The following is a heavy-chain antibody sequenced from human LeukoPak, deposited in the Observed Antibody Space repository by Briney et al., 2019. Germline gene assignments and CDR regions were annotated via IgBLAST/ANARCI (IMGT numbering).Heavy chain of an antibody. CDR2: INHSGST. J-gene: IGHJ4*02. CDR3: AGRDTAMGIDY. V-gene: IGHV4-34*01. D-gene: IGHD5-18*01. CDR1: GGSFSGYY. Sequence: SETLSLTCVVYGGSFSGYYWSWLRQPPGKGLEWIGEINHSGSTNYNPSLKSRVTISVDTSKNQFSLKLSSVTAADTAVYYCAGRDTAMGIDYWGQGTLVTVSS.